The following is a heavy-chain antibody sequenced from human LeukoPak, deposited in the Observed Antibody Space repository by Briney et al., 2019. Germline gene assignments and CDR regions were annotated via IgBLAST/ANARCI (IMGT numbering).Heavy chain of an antibody. D-gene: IGHD2-15*01. J-gene: IGHJ4*02. V-gene: IGHV7-4-1*02. CDR3: ARGRGCSDGRCYLDY. CDR1: GYSFTNYA. CDR2: INTNTGNP. Sequence: ASVKVSCKASGYSFTNYAMSWVRQAPGQGLEWMGWINTNTGNPTYAQGFTGRFVSSLDTSVSTAYVQISSLKAEDTAVYYCARGRGCSDGRCYLDYWGQGTLVTVSS.